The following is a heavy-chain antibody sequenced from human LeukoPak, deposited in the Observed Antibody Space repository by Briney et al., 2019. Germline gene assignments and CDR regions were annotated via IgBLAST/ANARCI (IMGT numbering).Heavy chain of an antibody. Sequence: GGSLRLSCAASGFTFSSYSMNWVRQAPGKGLEWVGRIKSKTAGGTTDYAAPVKGRFTISRDDSKNTLYLQMNSLNTEDTAVYYCATDSLVINCWGQGTLVTVSS. D-gene: IGHD2-21*01. CDR3: ATDSLVINC. CDR2: IKSKTAGGTT. J-gene: IGHJ4*02. V-gene: IGHV3-15*01. CDR1: GFTFSSYS.